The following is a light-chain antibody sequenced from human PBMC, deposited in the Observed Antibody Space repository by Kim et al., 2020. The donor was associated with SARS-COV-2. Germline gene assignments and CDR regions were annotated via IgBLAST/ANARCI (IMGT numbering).Light chain of an antibody. Sequence: VTISCTGSSSNSGAGYDVHWYQQLPGTAPKLLIYGNNIRPSGVPDRFSGSKSGTSASLAITGLQAADEADYYCQSFDTSLSRFYIFGTGTRVTVL. J-gene: IGLJ1*01. CDR3: QSFDTSLSRFYI. CDR2: GNN. CDR1: SSNSGAGYD. V-gene: IGLV1-40*01.